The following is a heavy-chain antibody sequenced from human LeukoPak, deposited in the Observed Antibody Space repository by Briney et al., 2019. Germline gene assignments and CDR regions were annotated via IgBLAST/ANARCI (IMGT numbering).Heavy chain of an antibody. J-gene: IGHJ4*02. Sequence: GGSLRLSCAASGFTLSRYWMSWVRQAPGKGLEWVANIKQDGSEKYYVDSVKGRFTISRDNAKNSLYLQMNSLRAEDTAVYYCARGDSSGYGGYWGQGTLVIVSS. V-gene: IGHV3-7*01. D-gene: IGHD3-22*01. CDR1: GFTLSRYW. CDR3: ARGDSSGYGGY. CDR2: IKQDGSEK.